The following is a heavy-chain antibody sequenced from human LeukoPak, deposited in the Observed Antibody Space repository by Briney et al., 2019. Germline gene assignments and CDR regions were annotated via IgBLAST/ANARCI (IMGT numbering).Heavy chain of an antibody. CDR3: ARAGDSSGYYGWFDP. CDR2: IYHSGST. D-gene: IGHD3-22*01. Sequence: SQTLSLTCAVSGGSISSGGYSWSWIRQPPGKGLEWIGYIYHSGSTYYNPSLKSRVTISVDRSKDQFSLKLSSVTAADTAVYYCARAGDSSGYYGWFDPWGQGTLVTVSS. V-gene: IGHV4-30-2*01. CDR1: GGSISSGGYS. J-gene: IGHJ5*02.